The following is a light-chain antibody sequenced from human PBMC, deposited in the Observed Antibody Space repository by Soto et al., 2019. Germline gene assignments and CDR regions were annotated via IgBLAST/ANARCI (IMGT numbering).Light chain of an antibody. J-gene: IGLJ1*01. Sequence: QSVLTQPASVSGSPGQSITISCTGTSSDVGSYNLVSWYQQHPGKAPKLMIYEGSKRPSGVSNRFSGSKSGNTASLTISGLQADDEADYYCQSYESSSLSGFVFGSGTKLTVL. CDR1: SSDVGSYNL. CDR3: QSYESSSLSGFV. V-gene: IGLV2-23*01. CDR2: EGS.